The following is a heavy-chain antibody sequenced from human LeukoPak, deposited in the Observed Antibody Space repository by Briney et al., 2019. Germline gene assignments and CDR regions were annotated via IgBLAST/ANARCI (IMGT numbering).Heavy chain of an antibody. CDR1: GGSFSGYY. CDR2: INHSGST. CDR3: ARRVYYYYGMDV. V-gene: IGHV4-34*01. J-gene: IGHJ6*02. Sequence: SETLSLTCAVYGGSFSGYYWSWIRQPPGKGLEWIGEINHSGSTNYNPSLKSRVTLSVDTSKNQFSLKLSSVTAADTAVYYCARRVYYYYGMDVWGQGTTVTVSS.